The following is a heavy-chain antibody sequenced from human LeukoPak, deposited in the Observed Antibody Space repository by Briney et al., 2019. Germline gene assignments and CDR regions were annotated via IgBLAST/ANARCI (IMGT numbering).Heavy chain of an antibody. D-gene: IGHD2-21*01. CDR2: INTDSSDI. Sequence: SGGSLRLSCAASGFTFSRYAMNWVRQAPGKGLEWVSYINTDSSDIHYADSVKGRFTISRDNARNTLYLQLSSLRAEDSAVYYCARDPFHPGLIDSWGQGTLVTVSS. CDR1: GFTFSRYA. V-gene: IGHV3-21*05. J-gene: IGHJ4*02. CDR3: ARDPFHPGLIDS.